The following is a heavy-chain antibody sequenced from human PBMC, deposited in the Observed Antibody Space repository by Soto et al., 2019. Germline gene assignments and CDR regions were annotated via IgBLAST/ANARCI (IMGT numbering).Heavy chain of an antibody. J-gene: IGHJ6*02. D-gene: IGHD3-3*01. CDR1: GFTFSDYY. CDR3: AGDFWRREYYYGMDV. V-gene: IGHV3-11*01. CDR2: ISSSGSTI. Sequence: LSCAASGFTFSDYYMSWIRQAPGKGLEWVSYISSSGSTIYYADSVKGRFTISRDNAKNSLYLQMNSLRAEDTAVYYCAGDFWRREYYYGMDVWGQGTTVTVSS.